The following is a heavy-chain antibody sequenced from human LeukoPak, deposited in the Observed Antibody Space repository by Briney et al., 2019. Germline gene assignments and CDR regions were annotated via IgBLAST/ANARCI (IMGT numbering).Heavy chain of an antibody. CDR2: ISVFNGNT. Sequence: GASVKVSCKAFGYSFTNYGISWVRQAPGQGLEWMGWISVFNGNTNYAQKFQGRVTMTTDTSTSTAYMELRSLRSDDTALYYCARDQAIAAAAQGYWGQGTLVTVSS. V-gene: IGHV1-18*01. CDR1: GYSFTNYG. J-gene: IGHJ4*02. D-gene: IGHD6-13*01. CDR3: ARDQAIAAAAQGY.